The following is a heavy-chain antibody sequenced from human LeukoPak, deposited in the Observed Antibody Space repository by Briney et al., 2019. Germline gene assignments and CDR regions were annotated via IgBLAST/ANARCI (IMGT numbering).Heavy chain of an antibody. J-gene: IGHJ5*02. Sequence: GESLQISCKGSGYSFTSYWIGWVRQMPGKGLEWMGIIYPGDSDTRYSPSFQGQVTISADKSISTAYLQWSSLKASDTAMYYCARLGTYGSGSLNWFDPWGQGTLVTVSS. CDR2: IYPGDSDT. D-gene: IGHD3-10*01. CDR1: GYSFTSYW. V-gene: IGHV5-51*01. CDR3: ARLGTYGSGSLNWFDP.